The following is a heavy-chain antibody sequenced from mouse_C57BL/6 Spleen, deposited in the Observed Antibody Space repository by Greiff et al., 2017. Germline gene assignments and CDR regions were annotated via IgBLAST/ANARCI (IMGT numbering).Heavy chain of an antibody. V-gene: IGHV5-4*01. CDR1: GFTFSSYA. Sequence: EVHLVESGGGLVKPGGSLKLSCAASGFTFSSYAMSWVRQTPEKRLEWVATISAGGGYTYYPDNVKGRFTMSRDNAKNNLYLQMSHLKSEDTAMYYCAREDGYYAENYGMDYWGQGTSVTVSS. CDR2: ISAGGGYT. D-gene: IGHD2-3*01. J-gene: IGHJ4*01. CDR3: AREDGYYAENYGMDY.